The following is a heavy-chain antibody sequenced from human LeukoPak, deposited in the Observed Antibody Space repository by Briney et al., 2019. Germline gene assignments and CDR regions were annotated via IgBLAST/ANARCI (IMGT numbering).Heavy chain of an antibody. J-gene: IGHJ5*01. Sequence: ASVKLSCKASGYTFTSYGISWVRRAPGQGLEWMGWISAYNGNTNYAQKLQGRVTMTTDTSTSTAYMELSSLRSDDTALYYCARANDYGGKRGDNWMDPWGQGTLVTVSS. CDR1: GYTFTSYG. CDR2: ISAYNGNT. CDR3: ARANDYGGKRGDNWMDP. D-gene: IGHD4-23*01. V-gene: IGHV1-18*01.